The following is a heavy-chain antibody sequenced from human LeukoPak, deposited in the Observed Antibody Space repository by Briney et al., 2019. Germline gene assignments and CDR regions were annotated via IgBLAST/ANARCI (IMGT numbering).Heavy chain of an antibody. D-gene: IGHD2-15*01. CDR3: AKSVVVITFRFDD. CDR1: GFTFSSYA. Sequence: GSLRLSCAASGFTFSSYAMSWVRQAPGKGLEWISGISGSGGSTNYADSVKGRLTISRDNSKNTLYLQMNSLRAEDTAVYYCAKSVVVITFRFDDWGQGALVTVSS. CDR2: ISGSGGST. V-gene: IGHV3-23*01. J-gene: IGHJ4*02.